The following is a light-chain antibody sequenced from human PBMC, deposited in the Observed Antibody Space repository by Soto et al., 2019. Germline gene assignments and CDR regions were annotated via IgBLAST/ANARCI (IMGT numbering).Light chain of an antibody. Sequence: IVVTPSPAALSLSPGERATLSCRASQNILSNLAWYQQKPGQALRLLIYGASTRATGIPARFSGSGSGTEFTLTISSLQSEDFAVYYCQQYNNWRPSIPFGQGTRLEI. CDR1: QNILSN. CDR2: GAS. J-gene: IGKJ5*01. V-gene: IGKV3-15*01. CDR3: QQYNNWRPSIP.